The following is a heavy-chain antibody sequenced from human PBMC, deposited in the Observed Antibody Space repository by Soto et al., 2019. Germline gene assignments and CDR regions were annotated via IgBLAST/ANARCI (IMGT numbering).Heavy chain of an antibody. V-gene: IGHV4-31*03. CDR3: ARDTGGGILDV. Sequence: QVQLQESGPGLVKPSQTLSLTCTVSGGSIGSGGYYWSWIRQHPGKGLEWIGYIYYSGSTYYNPSLKSRVTISVDTSKNQFSLKLSSVTAADTAVYNCARDTGGGILDVWGQGTTVTVSS. D-gene: IGHD2-15*01. CDR2: IYYSGST. CDR1: GGSIGSGGYY. J-gene: IGHJ6*02.